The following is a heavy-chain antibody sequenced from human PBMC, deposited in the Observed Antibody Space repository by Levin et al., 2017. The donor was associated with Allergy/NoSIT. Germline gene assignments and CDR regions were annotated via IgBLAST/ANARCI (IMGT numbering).Heavy chain of an antibody. CDR1: GGSISSPYYY. Sequence: SETLSLICTVSGGSISSPYYYWSWIRQPPGKGLEWIGNIFYSGSTYYNPSLKSRGTISIDTSKNQFSLKLRSVSAADTALYYCARHRRPVVPTDYYGMDVWGQGTTVIVSS. CDR3: ARHRRPVVPTDYYGMDV. CDR2: IFYSGST. V-gene: IGHV4-39*01. D-gene: IGHD2-2*01. J-gene: IGHJ6*02.